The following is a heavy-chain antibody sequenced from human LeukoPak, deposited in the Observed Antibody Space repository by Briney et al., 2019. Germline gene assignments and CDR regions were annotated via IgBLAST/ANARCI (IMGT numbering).Heavy chain of an antibody. J-gene: IGHJ4*02. CDR2: ISGSGART. V-gene: IGHV3-23*01. CDR1: GFTFSRYG. Sequence: GGSLRLSCVASGFTFSRYGMSWVRQAPGKGLEWVSGISGSGARTDYADFVKGCFTISRDNSKNTLYLQMNSLRAEDTAVYYCAKAVEMATILPGYWGQGTLVTVSS. D-gene: IGHD5-24*01. CDR3: AKAVEMATILPGY.